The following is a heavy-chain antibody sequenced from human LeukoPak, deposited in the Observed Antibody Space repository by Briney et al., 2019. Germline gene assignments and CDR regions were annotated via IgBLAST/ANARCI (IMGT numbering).Heavy chain of an antibody. CDR1: GGSISSSTYY. V-gene: IGHV4-39*01. J-gene: IGHJ4*02. D-gene: IGHD6-19*01. Sequence: PSETLSLTCTVSGGSISSSTYYWGWIRQPPGKGLEWIGSMYYSGNTYYNPSLKSRVTISVDTSKNQFSLKVNSVIAADTAVYYCVRGKKYNSGCFYFDYWGQGALVTVSS. CDR2: MYYSGNT. CDR3: VRGKKYNSGCFYFDY.